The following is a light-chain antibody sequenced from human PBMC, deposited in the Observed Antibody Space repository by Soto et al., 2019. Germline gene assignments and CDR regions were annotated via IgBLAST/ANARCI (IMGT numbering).Light chain of an antibody. CDR3: VLYMGSGIRV. CDR2: STN. CDR1: SGSVSTNYY. V-gene: IGLV8-61*01. J-gene: IGLJ3*02. Sequence: AVVTQEPSFSVSPGGTVTLTCGLSSGSVSTNYYPSWYQQTPGQAPRTLIDSTNTRSSGVPDRFSGSILGNKAALTITGAQADDESDYYCVLYMGSGIRVFGGGTKLTVL.